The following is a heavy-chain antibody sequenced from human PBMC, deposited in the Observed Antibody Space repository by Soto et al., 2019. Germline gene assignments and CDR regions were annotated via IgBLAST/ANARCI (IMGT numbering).Heavy chain of an antibody. CDR2: IKSKTDGGTT. CDR1: GFTFTNAW. J-gene: IGHJ4*01. Sequence: GGSLRLSCAASGFTFTNAWINWVRQAPGKGLEWVGRIKSKTDGGTTDYAEPVKGRFAISRDDSNNMVYLQMNSLKIEDTAVYYCSTDSYSTIIIVRFDYWGHGTLVTVSS. D-gene: IGHD3-22*01. V-gene: IGHV3-15*07. CDR3: STDSYSTIIIVRFDY.